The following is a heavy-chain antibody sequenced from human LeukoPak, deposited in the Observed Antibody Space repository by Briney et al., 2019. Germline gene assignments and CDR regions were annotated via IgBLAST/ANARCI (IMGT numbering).Heavy chain of an antibody. J-gene: IGHJ6*02. CDR2: IYSGGST. V-gene: IGHV3-66*01. Sequence: GGSLRLSCVASGFTFSTYAMSWVRQAPGKGLEWVSVIYSGGSTYYADSVKGRFTISRDNSKNTLYLQMNSLRAEDTAVYYCASRPLSNYYYYGMDVWGQGTTVTVSS. CDR3: ASRPLSNYYYYGMDV. CDR1: GFTFSTYA.